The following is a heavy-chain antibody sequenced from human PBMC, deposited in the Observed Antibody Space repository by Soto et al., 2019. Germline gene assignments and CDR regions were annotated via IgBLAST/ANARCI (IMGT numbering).Heavy chain of an antibody. Sequence: SGPTLVNPTQTLTLTCTFSGFSLSTSGVGVGWIRQPPGKALEWLALIYWDGDKRYSPSLKSRLTITKDTSENQVVLTMTNMDPRDTAMYLWRHRFENTGAYYDFWTGPAGSYFDPWGQGTLVTVSS. J-gene: IGHJ5*02. CDR3: RHRFENTGAYYDFWTGPAGSYFDP. D-gene: IGHD3-3*01. CDR1: GFSLSTSGVG. CDR2: IYWDGDK. V-gene: IGHV2-5*02.